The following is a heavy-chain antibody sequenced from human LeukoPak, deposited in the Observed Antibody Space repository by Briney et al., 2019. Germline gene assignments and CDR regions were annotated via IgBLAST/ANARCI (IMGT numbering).Heavy chain of an antibody. CDR2: ISGSGGST. CDR1: GFTFSSYA. V-gene: IGHV3-23*01. CDR3: AKVPGGYCASSTCWLDY. Sequence: GGSLRLSCAASGFTFSSYAMSWVRQAPVRGLEWVSAISGSGGSTYYADSVKGRFTISRDNSKNTLYLQMNSLRAEDTAVYYCAKVPGGYCASSTCWLDYWGQGTLVTVSS. J-gene: IGHJ4*02. D-gene: IGHD2-21*01.